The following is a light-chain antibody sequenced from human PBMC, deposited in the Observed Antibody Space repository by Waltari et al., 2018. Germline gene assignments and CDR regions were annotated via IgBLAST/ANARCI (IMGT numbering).Light chain of an antibody. V-gene: IGLV2-11*01. Sequence: QSALTQPRPVSGSPGQSVTIPCTGTSSDAGGYNFGVYNFFSWYQQHPGKAPKLMIYDVSKRPSGVPDRFSGSKSANTASLTISGLQAEDEADYYCCSYAGSHVVFGGGTKLTVL. CDR2: DVS. J-gene: IGLJ2*01. CDR3: CSYAGSHVV. CDR1: SSDAGGYNF.